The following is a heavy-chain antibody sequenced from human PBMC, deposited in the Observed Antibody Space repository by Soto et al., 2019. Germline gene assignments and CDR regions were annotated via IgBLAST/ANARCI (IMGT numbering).Heavy chain of an antibody. CDR3: TRRRIGVAGNDAFDI. V-gene: IGHV3-73*01. D-gene: IGHD6-19*01. CDR2: IRSKANSYAT. J-gene: IGHJ3*02. Sequence: GGSLRLSCAASGFTFSGSAMHWARQASGKGLEWVGRIRSKANSYATAYAASVKGRFTISRDDSKNTAYLQMNSLKTEDTAVYYCTRRRIGVAGNDAFDIWGQGTMVTVSS. CDR1: GFTFSGSA.